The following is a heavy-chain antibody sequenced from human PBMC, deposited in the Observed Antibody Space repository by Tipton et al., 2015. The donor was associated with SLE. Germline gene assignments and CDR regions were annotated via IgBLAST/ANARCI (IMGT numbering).Heavy chain of an antibody. CDR3: ARGVYDLLTGPKRFDP. CDR2: IYYSGSP. V-gene: IGHV4-59*01. Sequence: TLSLTCTVSGGSISSDSWNWIRQPPGKGLEWIGYIYYSGSPNYNPSLKSRLTISVDMSKNQISLKLSSVTAADTAVYYCARGVYDLLTGPKRFDPWGQGTLVTVSS. CDR1: GGSISSDS. D-gene: IGHD3-9*01. J-gene: IGHJ5*02.